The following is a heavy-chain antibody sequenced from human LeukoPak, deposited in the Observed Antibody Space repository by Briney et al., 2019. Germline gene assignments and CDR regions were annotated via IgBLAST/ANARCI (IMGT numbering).Heavy chain of an antibody. CDR2: IYSGGST. D-gene: IGHD2-15*01. Sequence: GGSLRLSCAASGFTVSSNYMSWVRQAPGKGLEWVSVIYSGGSTYYADSVKGRFTISRDNSKNTLYLQMNSLRAEDTAVYYCARGSVVDPSDYWGQGTLVTVSS. CDR3: ARGSVVDPSDY. J-gene: IGHJ4*02. CDR1: GFTVSSNY. V-gene: IGHV3-66*01.